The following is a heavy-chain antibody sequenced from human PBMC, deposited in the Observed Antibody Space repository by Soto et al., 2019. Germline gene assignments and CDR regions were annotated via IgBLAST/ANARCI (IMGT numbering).Heavy chain of an antibody. Sequence: PSETLSLTCTVSGGSIRSSTYYWGWIRQPPGKGLEWIGSIYYSGSTHNTPSLKSRVTMSVDTYTNQFSLKLNSVTAADTAVYYCTRHEGGAAADRPLDYWGQGTLVTVSS. J-gene: IGHJ4*02. CDR2: IYYSGST. V-gene: IGHV4-39*01. D-gene: IGHD6-13*01. CDR3: TRHEGGAAADRPLDY. CDR1: GGSIRSSTYY.